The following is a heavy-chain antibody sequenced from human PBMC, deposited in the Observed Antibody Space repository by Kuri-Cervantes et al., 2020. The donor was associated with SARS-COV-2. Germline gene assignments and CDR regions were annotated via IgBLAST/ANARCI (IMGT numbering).Heavy chain of an antibody. Sequence: GGSLRLSCTASGFLFSDYYMTWIRRAPGKGLEWVSNIGPSGSTKYYADSVKGRFTISRDNAKNSLYLQMSSLRAEDTAVYYCARPYSGSYAAFFDYWGQGTLVTVSS. D-gene: IGHD1-26*01. J-gene: IGHJ4*02. CDR1: GFLFSDYY. V-gene: IGHV3-11*04. CDR3: ARPYSGSYAAFFDY. CDR2: IGPSGSTK.